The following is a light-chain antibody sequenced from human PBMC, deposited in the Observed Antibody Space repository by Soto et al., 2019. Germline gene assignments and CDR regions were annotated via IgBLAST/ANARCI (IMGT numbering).Light chain of an antibody. J-gene: IGLJ2*01. V-gene: IGLV2-23*01. CDR3: CAYAGRSTYVV. CDR2: EGS. CDR1: SSDVGSYNL. Sequence: QSVLTQPASVSGSPGPSITISCTGTSSDVGSYNLVSWYQQHPGKAPKLMIYEGSKRPSGVSNRCSGSKSGNTASLTIAGLQAEDEADYYGCAYAGRSTYVVFGGGTKLTVL.